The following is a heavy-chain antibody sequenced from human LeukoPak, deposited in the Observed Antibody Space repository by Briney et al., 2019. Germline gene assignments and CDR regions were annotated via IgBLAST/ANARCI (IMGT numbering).Heavy chain of an antibody. CDR2: IWYDGSNK. CDR1: GFTFSSYG. J-gene: IGHJ6*02. Sequence: AGGSLRLSCAASGFTFSSYGMHWVRQAPGKGLEWVAVIWYDGSNKYHADSVKGRFTISRDNSKNTLYLQMNSLRAEDTAVYYCARDLRAAAYYYGMDVWGQGTTVTVSS. D-gene: IGHD2-2*01. CDR3: ARDLRAAAYYYGMDV. V-gene: IGHV3-33*01.